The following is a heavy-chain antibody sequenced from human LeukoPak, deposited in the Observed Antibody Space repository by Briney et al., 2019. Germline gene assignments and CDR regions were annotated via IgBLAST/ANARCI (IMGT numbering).Heavy chain of an antibody. CDR2: IFHSGNT. V-gene: IGHV4-38-2*02. D-gene: IGHD1-26*01. CDR1: GYSISSGYF. CDR3: ARVGSLRWYSYYLDV. Sequence: SETLSLTCTVSGYSISSGYFWGWIRQPPGKGLEWVGTIFHSGNTYYNPSLKSRVTISVATSKNQLSLKLSSVTAADTAVYFCARVGSLRWYSYYLDVWGKGTTVTVSS. J-gene: IGHJ6*03.